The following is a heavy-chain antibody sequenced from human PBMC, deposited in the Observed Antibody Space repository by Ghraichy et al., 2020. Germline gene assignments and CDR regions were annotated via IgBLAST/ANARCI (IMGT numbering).Heavy chain of an antibody. J-gene: IGHJ4*02. D-gene: IGHD4-23*01. Sequence: ASVKVSCKASGYTFTGYYMHWVRQAPGQGLEWMGWINLNSGGTNYAQKFQGRVTMTRDTSISTAYMELSRLTFDDTAVYYCVRDLSTVLTPYFDYWGQGTLITVSS. CDR3: VRDLSTVLTPYFDY. CDR1: GYTFTGYY. CDR2: INLNSGGT. V-gene: IGHV1-2*02.